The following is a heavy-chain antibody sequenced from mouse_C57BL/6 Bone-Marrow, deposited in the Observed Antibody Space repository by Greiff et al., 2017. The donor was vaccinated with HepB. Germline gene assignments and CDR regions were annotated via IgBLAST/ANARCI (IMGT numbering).Heavy chain of an antibody. J-gene: IGHJ3*01. CDR3: TGGYDFLAY. V-gene: IGHV6-3*01. CDR1: GFTFSNYW. CDR2: IRLKSDNYAT. Sequence: EVKLEESGGGLVQPGGSMKLSCVASGFTFSNYWMNWVRQSPEKGLEWVAQIRLKSDNYATHYAESVKGRFTISRDDSKSSVYLQMNNLRAEDTGIYYCTGGYDFLAYWGQGTLVTVSA. D-gene: IGHD2-4*01.